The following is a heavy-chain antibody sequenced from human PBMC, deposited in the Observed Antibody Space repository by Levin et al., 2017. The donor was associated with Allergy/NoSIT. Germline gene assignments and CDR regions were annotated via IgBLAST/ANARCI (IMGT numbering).Heavy chain of an antibody. V-gene: IGHV3-66*01. CDR1: GFTVSRNY. D-gene: IGHD4-17*01. Sequence: GESLKISCAASGFTVSRNYMSWVRQAPGKGLEWVSVIYSGGRTYYADSVKGRFAISRDNSKNTLYLQMNSLRAEDTAMYYCAREETVTGFSFDYWGQGTLVTVSS. CDR3: AREETVTGFSFDY. CDR2: IYSGGRT. J-gene: IGHJ4*02.